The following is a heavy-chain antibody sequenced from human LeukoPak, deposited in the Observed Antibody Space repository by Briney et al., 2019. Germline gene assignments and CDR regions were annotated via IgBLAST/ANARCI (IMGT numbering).Heavy chain of an antibody. J-gene: IGHJ4*02. V-gene: IGHV3-66*01. Sequence: PGGSLRLSCAASGFTVSSNYMSWVRQAPGKGLEWISAIYSSGSTYYADSVKGRFTISRDNSKNTVYLQMNSLRAEDTAVYYCAKSYSSGWGSYYWGQGTLVTVCS. CDR2: IYSSGST. CDR1: GFTVSSNY. CDR3: AKSYSSGWGSYY. D-gene: IGHD6-19*01.